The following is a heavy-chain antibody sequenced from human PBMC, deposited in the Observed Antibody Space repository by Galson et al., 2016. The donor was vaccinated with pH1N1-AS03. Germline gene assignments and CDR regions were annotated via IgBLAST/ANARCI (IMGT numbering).Heavy chain of an antibody. D-gene: IGHD3-22*01. CDR1: GFTFSKYA. CDR3: AKRTSGYLDS. Sequence: SLRLSCAASGFTFSKYAMTWVRQAPGKGLEWVSAITGSGGSGSSGITNYADSVKCRFTISRDNSKNTLHLQMSSVRADDTAVYYCAKRTSGYLDSWGQGTLVTVSS. V-gene: IGHV3-23*01. CDR2: ITGSGGSGSSGIT. J-gene: IGHJ4*02.